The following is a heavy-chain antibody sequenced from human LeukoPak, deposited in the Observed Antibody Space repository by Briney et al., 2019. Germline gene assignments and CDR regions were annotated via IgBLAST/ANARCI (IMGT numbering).Heavy chain of an antibody. D-gene: IGHD2-2*02. CDR3: ARDLGGYCSSTSCYRAAVY. V-gene: IGHV1-18*01. CDR1: GYTFTGYG. CDR2: ISAYNGNT. Sequence: GASVKVSCKASGYTFTGYGISWVRQAPGQGLEWMGWISAYNGNTNYAQKLQGRVTMTTDTSTSTAYMELRSLRSDDTAVYYCARDLGGYCSSTSCYRAAVYWGQGTLVTVSS. J-gene: IGHJ4*02.